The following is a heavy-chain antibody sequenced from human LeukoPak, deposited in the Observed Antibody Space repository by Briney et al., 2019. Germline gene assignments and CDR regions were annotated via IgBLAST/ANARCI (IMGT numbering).Heavy chain of an antibody. J-gene: IGHJ4*02. CDR3: ARVLPYSSGWGVDY. D-gene: IGHD6-19*01. CDR1: GGSISSYY. Sequence: SETLSLTCTVSGGSISSYYWSWIRQPPGKGLEWIGYFYYSGSTNYNPSLKSRVTISVDTSKNQFSLNLSSVTAADTAVYYCARVLPYSSGWGVDYWGQGTLVTVSS. V-gene: IGHV4-59*01. CDR2: FYYSGST.